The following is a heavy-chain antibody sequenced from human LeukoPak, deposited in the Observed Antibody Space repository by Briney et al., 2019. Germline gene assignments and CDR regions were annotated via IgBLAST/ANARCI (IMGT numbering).Heavy chain of an antibody. CDR3: ARHPTSLLGYYYGMDV. D-gene: IGHD2-15*01. V-gene: IGHV5-51*01. CDR2: IYPGDSDT. CDR1: GYSFTSYW. J-gene: IGHJ6*02. Sequence: GESLKISCKGSGYSFTSYWIGWVRQMPGKGLEWMGIIYPGDSDTSYSPSFQGQVTISADKSISTAYLQWSSLKASDTAMYYCARHPTSLLGYYYGMDVWGQGTTVTVSS.